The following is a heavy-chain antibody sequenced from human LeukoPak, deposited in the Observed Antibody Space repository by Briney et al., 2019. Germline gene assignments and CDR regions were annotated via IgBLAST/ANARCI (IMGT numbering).Heavy chain of an antibody. D-gene: IGHD6-19*01. V-gene: IGHV4-4*07. CDR3: ARDTSSGWYGYFDY. J-gene: IGHJ4*02. CDR1: GGSISTYY. Sequence: SETLSLTCTVSGGSISTYYWSWIRQPAGRGLEWIGRIYGSGITDYNPSLKSRVTMSVDTSKNQFSLRLSSVTAADTAVYYCARDTSSGWYGYFDYWGQGTLVTVSS. CDR2: IYGSGIT.